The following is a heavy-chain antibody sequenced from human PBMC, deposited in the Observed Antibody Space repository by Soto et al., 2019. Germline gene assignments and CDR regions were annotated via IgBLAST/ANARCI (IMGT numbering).Heavy chain of an antibody. Sequence: EVQLVESGGGLVKPGESLRLSCVASGFTFSDSAMNWVRQAPGKGLEWVSSITHSSSSISYADSVKGRFTISRDNAQKSLYLEMNSLRPEYTAVYYCARGGGSFSYWGQGTLVTVSS. J-gene: IGHJ4*02. D-gene: IGHD1-26*01. CDR1: GFTFSDSA. CDR2: ITHSSSSI. V-gene: IGHV3-21*01. CDR3: ARGGGSFSY.